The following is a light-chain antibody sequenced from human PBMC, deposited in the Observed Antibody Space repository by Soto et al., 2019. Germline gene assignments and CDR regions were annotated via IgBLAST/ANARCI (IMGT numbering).Light chain of an antibody. CDR1: SGSIANNY. CDR3: QSYDSGFVV. V-gene: IGLV6-57*04. CDR2: ENN. Sequence: NFMLTQPHSVSESPGKTLSISCTRSSGSIANNYVQWYQQRPGSAPTTVIYENNQRLSGVPDRFSGSTDGSSNSASRTISGLQTEDEADYYCQSYDSGFVVFGGGTKLTV. J-gene: IGLJ2*01.